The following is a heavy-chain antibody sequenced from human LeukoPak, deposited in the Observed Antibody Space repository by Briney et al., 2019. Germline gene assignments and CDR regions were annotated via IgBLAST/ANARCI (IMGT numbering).Heavy chain of an antibody. V-gene: IGHV5-51*01. CDR3: ASTSYSYGRIYFDY. CDR1: GYSFTSYW. CDR2: IYPGDSDT. Sequence: GESLKIPCKGPGYSFTSYWIGWVRQMPGKGLEWMGIIYPGDSDTRYSPSFQGQVTISADKSISTAYLQWSSLKASDTAMYYCASTSYSYGRIYFDYWGQGTLVTVSS. D-gene: IGHD5-18*01. J-gene: IGHJ4*02.